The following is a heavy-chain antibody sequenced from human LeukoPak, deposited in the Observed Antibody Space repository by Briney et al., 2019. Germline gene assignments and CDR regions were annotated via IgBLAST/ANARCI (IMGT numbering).Heavy chain of an antibody. CDR3: ARAYCRSTSCYDVDY. D-gene: IGHD2-2*01. Sequence: ASVMFSCKASGYNFTRYYMHWVRQAPGQGIEWMGIINPSGGSTSYAQKFQGRVTMTRDTSTSTVYMELSSLRSEDTAVYYCARAYCRSTSCYDVDYWGQGTLVTVSS. V-gene: IGHV1-46*01. J-gene: IGHJ4*02. CDR1: GYNFTRYY. CDR2: INPSGGST.